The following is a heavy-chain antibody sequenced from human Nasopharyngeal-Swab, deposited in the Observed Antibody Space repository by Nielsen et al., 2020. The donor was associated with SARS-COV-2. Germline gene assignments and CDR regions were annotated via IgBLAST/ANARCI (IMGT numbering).Heavy chain of an antibody. D-gene: IGHD6-13*01. V-gene: IGHV4-34*01. CDR1: GGSFSGYY. J-gene: IGHJ4*02. CDR3: ARWGNSNSWYYFDY. Sequence: SETLSLTCAVYGGSFSGYYWSWIRQPPGKGLEWIGEINHSGSTNYNPSLKSRVTISVDTSKNQFSLKLSSVTAADTAVYYCARWGNSNSWYYFDYWGQGTLVTVSS. CDR2: INHSGST.